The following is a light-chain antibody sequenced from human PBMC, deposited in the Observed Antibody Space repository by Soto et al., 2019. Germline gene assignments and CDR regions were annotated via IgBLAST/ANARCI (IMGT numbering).Light chain of an antibody. CDR3: QHRNNWPFS. CDR1: QSVSSY. J-gene: IGKJ3*01. CDR2: DAS. Sequence: ASQSVSSYLAWYQQKHGKAPRXXXYDASYRDTGIPARFSGSGSGTDGTITISSLRTEDGSVYDCQHRNNWPFSFGPGTKVDIK. V-gene: IGKV3-11*01.